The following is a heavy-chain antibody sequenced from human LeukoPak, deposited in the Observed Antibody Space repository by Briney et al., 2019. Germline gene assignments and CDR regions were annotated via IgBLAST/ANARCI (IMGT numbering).Heavy chain of an antibody. V-gene: IGHV3-7*03. J-gene: IGHJ6*04. CDR1: GFIFSSYW. D-gene: IGHD2-2*01. Sequence: GGSLRLSCAASGFIFSSYWMSWVRQAPGKGLEGVANIKEDGSEKYYVDSVKGRFTISRDNAKNSLYLQTTSLRAEDTAVYYCARRALRYCSSTSCPAQYYGVDVWGKGTTVTVSS. CDR3: ARRALRYCSSTSCPAQYYGVDV. CDR2: IKEDGSEK.